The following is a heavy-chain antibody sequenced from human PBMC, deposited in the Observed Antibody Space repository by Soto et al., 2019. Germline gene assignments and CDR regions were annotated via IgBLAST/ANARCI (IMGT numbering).Heavy chain of an antibody. D-gene: IGHD5-18*01. Sequence: RLSCAASGFTFSNAWLSWVRQAPGKGLEWVGHIKTTTDGGTTDYAAPVKGRFTISRDDSQNTLYLQMDSLNTEDTAVYFCTTETHGYRYFDYWGQGTLVTVSS. CDR1: GFTFSNAW. V-gene: IGHV3-15*01. CDR3: TTETHGYRYFDY. CDR2: IKTTTDGGTT. J-gene: IGHJ4*02.